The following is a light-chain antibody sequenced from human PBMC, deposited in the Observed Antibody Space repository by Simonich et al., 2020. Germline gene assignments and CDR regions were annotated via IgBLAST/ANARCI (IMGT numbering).Light chain of an antibody. CDR2: KDS. Sequence: SYELTQPPSVSVSPGQPARITCSGDALPKQYAYWYPQKPGQAPVLVIYKDSERPAGLPGRFSGSSSGKTVTLTISGVQAEDEADYYCQSADSSGTYVVFGGGTKLTVL. CDR3: QSADSSGTYVV. V-gene: IGLV3-25*03. J-gene: IGLJ2*01. CDR1: ALPKQY.